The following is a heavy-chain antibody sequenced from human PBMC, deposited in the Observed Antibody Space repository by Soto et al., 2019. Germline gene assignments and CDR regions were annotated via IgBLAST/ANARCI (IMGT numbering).Heavy chain of an antibody. D-gene: IGHD2-21*02. Sequence: ASVKVSCKASGYTFTSYGIGWVRQAPGQGLEWMGWISAYNGNTNYAQKLQGRVTMTTDTSTSTAYMELRSLRSDDTAVYYCATSPDPTAPFDYWGQGTLVTVSS. CDR1: GYTFTSYG. J-gene: IGHJ4*02. CDR2: ISAYNGNT. V-gene: IGHV1-18*01. CDR3: ATSPDPTAPFDY.